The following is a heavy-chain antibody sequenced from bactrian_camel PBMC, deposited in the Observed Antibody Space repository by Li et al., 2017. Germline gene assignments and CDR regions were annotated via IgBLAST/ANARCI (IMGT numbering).Heavy chain of an antibody. CDR3: ATLTYRGENYSGTWYQITGGDY. CDR2: IDGDDVT. V-gene: IGHV3S55*01. D-gene: IGHD6*01. J-gene: IGHJ4*01. Sequence: HVQLVESGGGSVQAGGSLRLSCAASRHNYCRYIMKWYRQTPGKEREFVSSIDGDDVTTYADSVKGRFTISQDSAKTVVYLQMNSLKSEDTAMYFCATLTYRGENYSGTWYQITGGDYWGQGTQVTVS. CDR1: RHNYCRYI.